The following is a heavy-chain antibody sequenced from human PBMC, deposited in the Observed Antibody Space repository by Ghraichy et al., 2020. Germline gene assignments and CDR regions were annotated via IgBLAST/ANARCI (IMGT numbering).Heavy chain of an antibody. CDR2: MYYTGST. CDR3: ASQYDYGANSGFQH. CDR1: GGSISSSNYY. V-gene: IGHV4-39*01. Sequence: SETLSLTCPISGGSISSSNYYWGWIRQPPGKGLEWIGSMYYTGSTYYNPSLKSRVTISVDTSKNQFSLKLTSVTAADTAVYYCASQYDYGANSGFQHWGQGTLVTVSS. D-gene: IGHD4-23*01. J-gene: IGHJ1*01.